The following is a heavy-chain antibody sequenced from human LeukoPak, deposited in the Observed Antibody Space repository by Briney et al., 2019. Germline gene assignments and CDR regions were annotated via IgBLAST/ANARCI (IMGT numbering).Heavy chain of an antibody. D-gene: IGHD6-13*01. CDR3: ATDSRTGIADD. Sequence: ASVKVSCKVSGYTLTELSMHWVRQGPGKGLEWMGGVDTEDGETIYAQKSHGRVTMTEDTSTDTAYMELSCLRSEDTAVYYCATDSRTGIADDWGQGTLVTVSS. V-gene: IGHV1-24*01. J-gene: IGHJ4*02. CDR1: GYTLTELS. CDR2: VDTEDGET.